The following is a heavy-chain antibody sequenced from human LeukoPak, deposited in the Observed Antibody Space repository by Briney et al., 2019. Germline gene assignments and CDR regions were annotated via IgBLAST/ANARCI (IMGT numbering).Heavy chain of an antibody. J-gene: IGHJ4*02. CDR1: GGSFSGYY. CDR2: INHSGST. D-gene: IGHD6-19*01. Sequence: SETLSLTCAVYGGSFSGYYWSWIRQPPGKGLEWIGEINHSGSTNYNPSLKSRVTISVDTSKNQFSLKLDSVTATDTAVYYCAKGTSSGWYYFDYWGQGTLVTVSS. CDR3: AKGTSSGWYYFDY. V-gene: IGHV4-34*01.